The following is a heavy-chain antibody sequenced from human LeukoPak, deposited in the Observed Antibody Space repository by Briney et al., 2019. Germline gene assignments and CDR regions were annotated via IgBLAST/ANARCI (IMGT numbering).Heavy chain of an antibody. J-gene: IGHJ6*03. D-gene: IGHD1-1*01. V-gene: IGHV1-69*13. CDR1: GGTFSSYA. CDR2: IIPIFATT. Sequence: SVKVSCKASGGTFSSYAISWVRQAPGQGLEWMGGIIPIFATTNYAQKFQGRVTITADESTSTAYMELSSLRFEDTAVYYCARQLERRYYYYMDVWGRGTTVTVSS. CDR3: ARQLERRYYYYMDV.